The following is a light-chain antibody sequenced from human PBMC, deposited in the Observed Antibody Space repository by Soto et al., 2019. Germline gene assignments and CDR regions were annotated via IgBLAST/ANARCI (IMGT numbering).Light chain of an antibody. CDR3: ATWDDSLNTEL. J-gene: IGLJ2*01. CDR2: YDD. CDR1: SSNIGNKP. Sequence: QSALTQPPSVSGAPRQRVTISCSGSSSNIGNKPVNWYQQLPGQAPKLLIYYDDLRPSGVSDRFSGSKSGTSASLTISGLQSEDEAHYYCATWDDSLNTELFGGGTKVTVL. V-gene: IGLV1-36*01.